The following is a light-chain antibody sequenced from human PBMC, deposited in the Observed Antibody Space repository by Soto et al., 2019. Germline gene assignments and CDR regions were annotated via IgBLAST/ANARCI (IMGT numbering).Light chain of an antibody. J-gene: IGKJ2*01. V-gene: IGKV1-5*03. CDR2: KAS. CDR3: QQYNNYSGT. CDR1: QSITSW. Sequence: DIQMTQSPSTLSASVGYRVTITCRASQSITSWLAWYQQKPGKAPKLLIYKASSLESGVPSRFSGSGSGTEFTLTISSLQPADVATYYGQQYNNYSGTFGQGTKLEIK.